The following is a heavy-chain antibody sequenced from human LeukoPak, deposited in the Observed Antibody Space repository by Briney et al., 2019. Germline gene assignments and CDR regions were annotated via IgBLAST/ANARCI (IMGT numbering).Heavy chain of an antibody. CDR3: ARGGGGYLLGLSAGQLWGIDY. CDR1: GYTFTSYG. J-gene: IGHJ4*02. V-gene: IGHV1-18*01. D-gene: IGHD3-16*01. Sequence: GASVKVSCKASGYTFTSYGISGVRQAPGKGLEWMGWISSYNGNTNYAQKLQGRVTMTTDTSTSTAYMELRSLRSDDTAVYYCARGGGGYLLGLSAGQLWGIDYWGQGTLVIVSS. CDR2: ISSYNGNT.